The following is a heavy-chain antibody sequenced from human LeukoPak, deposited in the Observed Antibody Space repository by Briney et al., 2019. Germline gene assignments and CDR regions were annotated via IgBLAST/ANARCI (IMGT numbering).Heavy chain of an antibody. CDR3: ARTKLYCGGDCAFDY. V-gene: IGHV1-69*05. Sequence: SVKVSCKASGGTFSSYAISWVRQAPGQGLEWMGGIIPIFGTANYTQKFQGRVTITTDESTSTAYMELSSLRSEDTAVYYCARTKLYCGGDCAFDYWGQGTLVTVSS. CDR1: GGTFSSYA. D-gene: IGHD2-21*02. J-gene: IGHJ4*02. CDR2: IIPIFGTA.